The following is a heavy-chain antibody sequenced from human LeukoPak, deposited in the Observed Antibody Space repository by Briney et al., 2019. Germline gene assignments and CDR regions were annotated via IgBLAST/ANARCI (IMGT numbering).Heavy chain of an antibody. Sequence: PSETLSLTCTVSDGSISSYHWSWIRQSAGKGLEWIGRIYSSGSTNYNPSLKSRVTMSVDTSKNQFSLKLSSVTAADTAVYYCARGLKYSGTYGWFDPWGPGTPVTVSS. J-gene: IGHJ5*02. CDR3: ARGLKYSGTYGWFDP. V-gene: IGHV4-4*07. D-gene: IGHD1-26*01. CDR1: DGSISSYH. CDR2: IYSSGST.